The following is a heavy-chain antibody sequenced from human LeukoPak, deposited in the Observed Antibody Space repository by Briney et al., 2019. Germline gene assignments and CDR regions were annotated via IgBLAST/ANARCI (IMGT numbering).Heavy chain of an antibody. CDR2: IKQDGSEK. CDR1: GFTFSSYW. CDR3: AKDTVVTELRGYFDL. J-gene: IGHJ2*01. V-gene: IGHV3-7*05. Sequence: GGSLRLSCAASGFTFSSYWMTWVRQAPGKGLEWVAKIKQDGSEKYYVDSVKGRFTISRDNAKNSLYLQMNSLGAEDTAVYYCAKDTVVTELRGYFDLWGRGTLVTVSS. D-gene: IGHD4-23*01.